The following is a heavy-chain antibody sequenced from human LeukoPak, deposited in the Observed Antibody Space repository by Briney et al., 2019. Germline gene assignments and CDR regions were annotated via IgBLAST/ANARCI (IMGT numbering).Heavy chain of an antibody. Sequence: GESLKISCKGSGYSFTSYWISWVRQMPGKGLEWMGRIDPSDSYTNYSPSFQGHVTISADKSISTAYLQWSSLKASDTAMYYCARLRGYYYDSGSYVDVWGKGTTVTVSS. V-gene: IGHV5-10-1*01. CDR1: GYSFTSYW. CDR3: ARLRGYYYDSGSYVDV. CDR2: IDPSDSYT. D-gene: IGHD3-10*01. J-gene: IGHJ6*04.